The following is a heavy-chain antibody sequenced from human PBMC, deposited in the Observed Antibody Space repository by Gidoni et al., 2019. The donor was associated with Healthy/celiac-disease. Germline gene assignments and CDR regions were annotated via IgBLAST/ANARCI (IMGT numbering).Heavy chain of an antibody. Sequence: QVQQVQSGAEGKKPGASVKVSCKAAGYTITSYGISWVRQAPGQVLEWMGWISAYTGHTNYAHTLQGRVTMTTATSSSTAYLELRSLSSDDTAVYYCARDLPPGYSSGWYYFDYCGQGTLVTVSS. CDR3: ARDLPPGYSSGWYYFDY. V-gene: IGHV1-18*01. CDR2: ISAYTGHT. CDR1: GYTITSYG. D-gene: IGHD6-19*01. J-gene: IGHJ4*02.